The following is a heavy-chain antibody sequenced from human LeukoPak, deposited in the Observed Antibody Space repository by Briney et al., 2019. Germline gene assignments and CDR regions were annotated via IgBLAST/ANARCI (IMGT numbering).Heavy chain of an antibody. V-gene: IGHV1-3*01. J-gene: IGHJ4*02. D-gene: IGHD3-10*01. CDR3: ARGEVVRGVTYFDY. Sequence: ASVKVSCEASGYTFTTYAMHWVRQAPGQRLEWMGWINAGNGNTKYSQKFQGRVTITRDTSASTAYMELSSLRSEDTAVYYCARGEVVRGVTYFDYWGQGTLVTVSS. CDR2: INAGNGNT. CDR1: GYTFTTYA.